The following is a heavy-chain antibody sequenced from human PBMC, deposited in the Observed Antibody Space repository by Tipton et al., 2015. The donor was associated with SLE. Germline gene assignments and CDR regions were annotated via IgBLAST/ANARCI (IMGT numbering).Heavy chain of an antibody. CDR3: AKEIVVVIATTHYFDY. J-gene: IGHJ4*02. V-gene: IGHV3-7*01. D-gene: IGHD2-21*01. Sequence: SLRLSCAASGFTFSSYWMSWVRQAPGKGLEWVANIKQDGSEKYYVDSVKGRFTISRDNAKNSLYLQMNSLRAEDTAVYYCAKEIVVVIATTHYFDYWGQGTLVTVSS. CDR1: GFTFSSYW. CDR2: IKQDGSEK.